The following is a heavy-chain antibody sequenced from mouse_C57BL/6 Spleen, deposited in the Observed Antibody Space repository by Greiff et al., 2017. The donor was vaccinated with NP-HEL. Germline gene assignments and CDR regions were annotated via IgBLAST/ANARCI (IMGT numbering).Heavy chain of an antibody. CDR1: GYAFSSSW. Sequence: VQLQQSGPELVKPGASVKISCKASGYAFSSSWMNWVKQRPGKGLEWIGRIYPGDGDTNYNGKFKGKATLTADKSSSTAYMQLSSLTSEDSAVYFCARSAVYYSNYGGFAYWGQGTLVTVSA. D-gene: IGHD2-5*01. J-gene: IGHJ3*01. CDR2: IYPGDGDT. CDR3: ARSAVYYSNYGGFAY. V-gene: IGHV1-82*01.